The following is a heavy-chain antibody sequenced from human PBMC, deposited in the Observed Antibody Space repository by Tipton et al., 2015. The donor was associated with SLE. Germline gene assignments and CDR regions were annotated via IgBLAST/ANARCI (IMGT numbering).Heavy chain of an antibody. CDR2: IYYSGST. CDR1: GGSISSSSYY. D-gene: IGHD3-22*01. Sequence: LRLSCTVSGGSISSSSYYWGWIRQPPGKGLEWIGSIYYSGSTYYNPSLKSRVTISVDTSKNQFSLKLSSVTAADTAVYYCATTYYYDSSGYYFDAFDIWGQGTMVTVSS. CDR3: ATTYYYDSSGYYFDAFDI. V-gene: IGHV4-39*07. J-gene: IGHJ3*02.